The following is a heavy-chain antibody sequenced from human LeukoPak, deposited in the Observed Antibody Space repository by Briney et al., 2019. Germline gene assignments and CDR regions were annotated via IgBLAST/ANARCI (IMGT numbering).Heavy chain of an antibody. CDR1: GGSFSGYY. CDR3: ARGGRQLLFYYYYYYMDV. Sequence: SETLSLTCAVYGGSFSGYYWSWIRQPPGKGLEWIGEINHSGSTNYNPSLKSRVTISVDTSKNQFSLKLSSVTAADTAVYYCARGGRQLLFYYYYYYMDVWGKGTTVTVSS. V-gene: IGHV4-34*01. CDR2: INHSGST. J-gene: IGHJ6*03. D-gene: IGHD2-2*01.